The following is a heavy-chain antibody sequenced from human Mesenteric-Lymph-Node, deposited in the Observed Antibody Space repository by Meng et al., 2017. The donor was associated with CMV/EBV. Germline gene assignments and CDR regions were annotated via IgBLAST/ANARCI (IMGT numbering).Heavy chain of an antibody. J-gene: IGHJ4*02. D-gene: IGHD3-3*01. CDR3: AREGYDFWSGYYKGKGFDY. V-gene: IGHV3-30*04. Sequence: GESLKISCAASGFTFSSYAMHWVRQAPGKGLEWVAVISYDGSNKYYADSVKGRFTISRDNSKNTLYLQMNSLRAEDTAVYYCAREGYDFWSGYYKGKGFDYWGQGTLVTVSS. CDR1: GFTFSSYA. CDR2: ISYDGSNK.